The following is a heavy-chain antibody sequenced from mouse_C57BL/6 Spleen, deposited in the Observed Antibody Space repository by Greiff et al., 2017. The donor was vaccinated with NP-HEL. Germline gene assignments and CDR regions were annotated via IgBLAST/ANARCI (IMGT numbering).Heavy chain of an antibody. CDR3: ARERFYYFFDY. D-gene: IGHD1-1*01. Sequence: EVKLVESGGGLVKPGGSLKLSCAASGFTFSDYGMHWVRQAPEKGLEWVAYISSGSSTIYYADTVKGRFTISRDNAKSTLFLQMTSLRSEDTAMYYCARERFYYFFDYWGQGTTLTVSS. CDR1: GFTFSDYG. J-gene: IGHJ2*01. V-gene: IGHV5-17*01. CDR2: ISSGSSTI.